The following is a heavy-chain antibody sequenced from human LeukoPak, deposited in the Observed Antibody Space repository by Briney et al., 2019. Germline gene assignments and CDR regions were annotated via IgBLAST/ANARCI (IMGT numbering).Heavy chain of an antibody. CDR3: ARSTPFLRFDY. CDR1: GGSIRTSSYY. J-gene: IGHJ4*02. D-gene: IGHD2/OR15-2a*01. CDR2: IHNSEST. Sequence: SETLSLTCTVCGGSIRTSSYYWGWIRQPPGKGLEWIGNIHNSESTYYIPSLKSRVTMSVDTSKNQFSLKLSSVTAADTAVYYCARSTPFLRFDYWGQGTLVTVSS. V-gene: IGHV4-39*01.